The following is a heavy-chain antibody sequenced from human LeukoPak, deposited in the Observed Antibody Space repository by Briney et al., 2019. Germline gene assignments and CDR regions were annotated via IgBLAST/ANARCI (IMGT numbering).Heavy chain of an antibody. Sequence: GGSLRLSCAASGFTFSSYAMHWVRQAPGKGLEWVAVISYDGSNKYYADSVKGRFAISRDNSKNTLYLQMNSLRAEDTAVYYCATLGEDIVVVPAASPGWGQGTLVTVSS. CDR2: ISYDGSNK. CDR3: ATLGEDIVVVPAASPG. V-gene: IGHV3-30*09. D-gene: IGHD2-2*01. CDR1: GFTFSSYA. J-gene: IGHJ4*02.